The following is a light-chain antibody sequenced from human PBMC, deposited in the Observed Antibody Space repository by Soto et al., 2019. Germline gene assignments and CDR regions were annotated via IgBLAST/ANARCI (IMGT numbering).Light chain of an antibody. V-gene: IGLV4-69*01. Sequence: QPVLTQSPSASASLGASVKLTCTLSSGHSSYAIAWHQQQPEKGPRYLMKLNSDGSHTNGAGIPDRFSGSSSGAERYLIISSLRSEDEADYYCQTWGTGIRVFGGGTQLTVL. CDR1: SGHSSYA. CDR2: LNSDGSH. J-gene: IGLJ3*02. CDR3: QTWGTGIRV.